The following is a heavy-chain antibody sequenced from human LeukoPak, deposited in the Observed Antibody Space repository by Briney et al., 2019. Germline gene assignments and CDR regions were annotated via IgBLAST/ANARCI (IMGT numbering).Heavy chain of an antibody. CDR1: GFTFSSYE. CDR3: AREQWLGTYDY. J-gene: IGHJ4*02. V-gene: IGHV3-48*03. D-gene: IGHD6-19*01. Sequence: GGSLRLSCAASGFTFSSYEMNWVRQAPGKGLEWVSYISSSGSTIYYADSVKGRFTISRDNAKNLLYLQMNSLRAEDTAVYYCAREQWLGTYDYWGQGTLVTVSS. CDR2: ISSSGSTI.